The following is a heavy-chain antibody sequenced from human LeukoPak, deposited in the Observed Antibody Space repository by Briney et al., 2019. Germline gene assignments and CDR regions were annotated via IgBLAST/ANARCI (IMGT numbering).Heavy chain of an antibody. CDR2: IYYSGST. Sequence: SETLSLTCTVSGGSISSYYWSWIRQPPGKGLEWIGYIYYSGSTNYNPSLKSRVPISVDTSKNQFSLKLSSVTAADTAVYYCARAGYYYGSGSYEGPGLFDPWGQGTLVTVSS. V-gene: IGHV4-59*01. CDR3: ARAGYYYGSGSYEGPGLFDP. D-gene: IGHD3-10*01. CDR1: GGSISSYY. J-gene: IGHJ5*02.